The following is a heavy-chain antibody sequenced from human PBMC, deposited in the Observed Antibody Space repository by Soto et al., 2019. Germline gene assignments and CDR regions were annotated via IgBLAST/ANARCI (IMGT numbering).Heavy chain of an antibody. D-gene: IGHD3-10*01. Sequence: EVQLLESGGGLVQPGGSLRLSCAASGFTFSSYAMSWVRQAPGKGLEWVSAISGSGGSTYYADSVKGRFTISRDNSKNTLYLQMNSLRAEDTAVYYCAKWGGGSGSYFQLYYYYGMDVWGQGTTVTVSS. CDR2: ISGSGGST. CDR1: GFTFSSYA. J-gene: IGHJ6*02. CDR3: AKWGGGSGSYFQLYYYYGMDV. V-gene: IGHV3-23*01.